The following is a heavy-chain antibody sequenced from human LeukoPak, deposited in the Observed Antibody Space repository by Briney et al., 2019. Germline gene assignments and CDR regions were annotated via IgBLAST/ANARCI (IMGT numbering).Heavy chain of an antibody. J-gene: IGHJ4*02. V-gene: IGHV3-21*01. CDR1: GFTFSSYN. CDR2: ISSSSNYI. Sequence: PGGSLRLSCAASGFTFSSYNMNWVRQAPGKGLEWVSSISSSSNYIYYADSLKGRFTISRDNAKNSLYLQMNSLRAEDTAVYYCARSMQVNGDYVWYYFDYWGQGTLVTVSS. D-gene: IGHD4-17*01. CDR3: ARSMQVNGDYVWYYFDY.